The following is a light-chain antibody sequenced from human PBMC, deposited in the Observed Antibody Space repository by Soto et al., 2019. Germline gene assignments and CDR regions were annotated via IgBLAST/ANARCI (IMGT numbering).Light chain of an antibody. CDR3: QQYGSSPFT. CDR2: GAS. J-gene: IGKJ3*01. Sequence: EVVLTQSPGTLSLSPRERATLSCRASQSVTSSYLAWYQQKPGQAPRLLIYGASSRATGIPDRFSGSGSGTDFTLTISRLEPEDFAVYYCQQYGSSPFTVGPGTKVDIK. V-gene: IGKV3-20*01. CDR1: QSVTSSY.